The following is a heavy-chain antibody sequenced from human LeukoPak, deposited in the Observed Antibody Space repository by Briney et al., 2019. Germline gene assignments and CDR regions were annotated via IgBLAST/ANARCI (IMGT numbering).Heavy chain of an antibody. CDR3: ARRSYYYDSSGYFDY. V-gene: IGHV4-61*02. D-gene: IGHD3-22*01. CDR2: IYTSGST. Sequence: SQTLSLTCTVSGGSISSGSYYWSWIRQPAGKXXXWIGRIYTSGSTNYNPSLKSRVTISVDTSKNQFSLKLSSVTAADTAVYYCARRSYYYDSSGYFDYWGQGTLVTVSS. J-gene: IGHJ4*02. CDR1: GGSISSGSYY.